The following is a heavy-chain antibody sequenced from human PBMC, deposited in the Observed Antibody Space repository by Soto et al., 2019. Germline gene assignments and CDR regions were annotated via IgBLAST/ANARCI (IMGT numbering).Heavy chain of an antibody. Sequence: GGSLRLSCAASGFTFSSYGMHWVRQAPGKGLEWVAVISYDGSNKYYADSVKGRFTISRDNSKNTLYLQMNSLRAEDTAVYYCASLAEDDYWGQGTLVTVSS. J-gene: IGHJ4*02. CDR1: GFTFSSYG. CDR2: ISYDGSNK. CDR3: ASLAEDDY. D-gene: IGHD6-19*01. V-gene: IGHV3-30*03.